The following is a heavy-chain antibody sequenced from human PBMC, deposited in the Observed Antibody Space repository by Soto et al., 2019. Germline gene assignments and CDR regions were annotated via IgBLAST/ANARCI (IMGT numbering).Heavy chain of an antibody. D-gene: IGHD6-19*01. CDR1: GFTFSNAW. J-gene: IGHJ4*02. V-gene: IGHV3-15*07. CDR2: IKSKTDGGTT. CDR3: TTDPVLAVVPIDY. Sequence: GGSLRPSCAASGFTFSNAWMNWVRQAPGKGLEWVGRIKSKTDGGTTDYAAPVKGRFTISRDDSKNTLYLQMNSLKTEDTAVYYCTTDPVLAVVPIDYWGQGTLVTVSS.